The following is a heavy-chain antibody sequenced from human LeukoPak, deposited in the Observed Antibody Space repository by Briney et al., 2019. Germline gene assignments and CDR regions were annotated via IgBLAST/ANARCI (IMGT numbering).Heavy chain of an antibody. CDR2: IYNDGST. Sequence: GGSLRLSCAASGFSVRSNYMTWVRQAPGKGLEWVSLIYNDGSTYYADSVKGRFTISRDNSKNTLYLQMNSLRAEDTAVYYCAKGHSSSSGSPFDYWGQGTLVTVSS. CDR3: AKGHSSSSGSPFDY. D-gene: IGHD6-6*01. V-gene: IGHV3-53*01. J-gene: IGHJ4*02. CDR1: GFSVRSNY.